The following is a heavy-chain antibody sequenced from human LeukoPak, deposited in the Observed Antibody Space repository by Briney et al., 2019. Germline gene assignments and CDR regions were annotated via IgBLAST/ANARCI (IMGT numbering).Heavy chain of an antibody. Sequence: GGSLRLSCAASGFTFSSYAMSWVRQAPGKGLEWVSAISGSGGSTHYADSVKGRFTISRDNSKNTLYLQMNSLRAEDTAVYYCAREMVVVVTASEAFDIWGQGTMVTVSS. CDR1: GFTFSSYA. D-gene: IGHD2-21*02. J-gene: IGHJ3*02. CDR2: ISGSGGST. V-gene: IGHV3-23*01. CDR3: AREMVVVVTASEAFDI.